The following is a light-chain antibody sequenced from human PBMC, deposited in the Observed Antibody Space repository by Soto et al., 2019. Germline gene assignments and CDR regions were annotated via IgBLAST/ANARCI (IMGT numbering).Light chain of an antibody. CDR1: QRVSSS. J-gene: IGKJ3*01. CDR3: QQDNNWPPVT. V-gene: IGKV3-15*01. CDR2: GAS. Sequence: EIVMTQSPATLSVSPGERATLSCRASQRVSSSLAWYQQKPGQAPRLLIYGASTRATGIPARFSGSGSGTEFTLTISSLQSEDFAVYYCQQDNNWPPVTFGPGTKVDI.